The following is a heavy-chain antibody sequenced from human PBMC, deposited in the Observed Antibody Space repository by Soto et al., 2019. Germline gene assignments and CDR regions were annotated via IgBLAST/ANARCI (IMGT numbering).Heavy chain of an antibody. CDR3: ARGGGYDSFDY. J-gene: IGHJ4*02. D-gene: IGHD5-12*01. V-gene: IGHV4-31*03. CDR2: ISHLEST. CDR1: NGSISSSGYY. Sequence: QVQLQESGPGLAKPSQTLSLTCNVSNGSISSSGYYWSWIRQHPGQGLEWIGYISHLESTYFHPSFKSRLPMSIDRTRNQFSLKLSSVTAADMAVYYCARGGGYDSFDYWGQGVLVTVSS.